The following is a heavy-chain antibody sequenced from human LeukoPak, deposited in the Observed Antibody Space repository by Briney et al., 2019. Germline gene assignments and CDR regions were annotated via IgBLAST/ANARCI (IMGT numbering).Heavy chain of an antibody. D-gene: IGHD3-22*01. Sequence: GRSLRLSCAASGFTFSSYSMNWVRQAPGKGLEWVSSISSSSSYIYYADSVKGRFTISRDNAKNSLYLQMNSLSAEDTAVYYCARVYRDYYDSSGYYDAFDIWGQGTMVTVSS. CDR1: GFTFSSYS. J-gene: IGHJ3*02. CDR3: ARVYRDYYDSSGYYDAFDI. V-gene: IGHV3-21*01. CDR2: ISSSSSYI.